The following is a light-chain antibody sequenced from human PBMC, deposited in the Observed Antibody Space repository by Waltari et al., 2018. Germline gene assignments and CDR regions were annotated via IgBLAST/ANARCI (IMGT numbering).Light chain of an antibody. CDR1: SSDGGSYNL. CDR2: EVS. Sequence: QSALTQPASVSGSPGQSITISCTGTSSDGGSYNLVSWYQQHPGKAPKLMIYEVSKRPSGVSNRFSGSKSGNTASLTISGLQAEDEADYYCCSYAGSSTNAVFGGGTQLT. V-gene: IGLV2-23*02. CDR3: CSYAGSSTNAV. J-gene: IGLJ7*01.